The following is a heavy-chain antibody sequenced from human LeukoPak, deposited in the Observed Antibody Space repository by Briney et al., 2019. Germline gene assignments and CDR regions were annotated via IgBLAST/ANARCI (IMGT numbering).Heavy chain of an antibody. Sequence: SVKVSCKASGGTFSSYAISWVRQAPGQGLEWMGRIIPILGIANYAQKFQGRVTITAGKSTSTAYMELSSLRSEDTAVYYCARTTTPYYFDYWGQGTLVTVSS. J-gene: IGHJ4*02. CDR2: IIPILGIA. D-gene: IGHD1-26*01. CDR1: GGTFSSYA. V-gene: IGHV1-69*04. CDR3: ARTTTPYYFDY.